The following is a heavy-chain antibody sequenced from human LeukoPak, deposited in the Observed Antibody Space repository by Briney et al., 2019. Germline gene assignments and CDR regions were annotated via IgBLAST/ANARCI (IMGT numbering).Heavy chain of an antibody. Sequence: PGGSLRLSCAASGFTFSSYGMHWVRQAPGKGLEWVAVISYDGSNKYYADSVKGRFTISRDNSKNTLYLQMNSLRDEDTAVYYCAKNRPSVVVTAPFDYWGQGTMVTVSS. V-gene: IGHV3-30*18. D-gene: IGHD2-21*02. J-gene: IGHJ4*02. CDR1: GFTFSSYG. CDR3: AKNRPSVVVTAPFDY. CDR2: ISYDGSNK.